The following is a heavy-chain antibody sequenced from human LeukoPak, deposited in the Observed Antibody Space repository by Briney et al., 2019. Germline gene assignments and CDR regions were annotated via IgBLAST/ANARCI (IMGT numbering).Heavy chain of an antibody. CDR2: IYYSGST. CDR3: ARLGSTGYYDSSGSRRAALDY. J-gene: IGHJ4*02. V-gene: IGHV4-39*01. CDR1: GGSISSSSYY. Sequence: SETLSLTCTVSGGSISSSSYYWGWIRQPPGKGLEWIGSIYYSGSTYYNPSLKSRVTISVDTSKNPFSLKLSSVTAADTAVYYCARLGSTGYYDSSGSRRAALDYWGQGTLVTVSS. D-gene: IGHD3-22*01.